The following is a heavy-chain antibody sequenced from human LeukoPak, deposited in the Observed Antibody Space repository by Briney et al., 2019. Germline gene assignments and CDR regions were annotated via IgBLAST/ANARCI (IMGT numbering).Heavy chain of an antibody. CDR2: ISSNGGST. D-gene: IGHD2-2*01. J-gene: IGHJ4*02. Sequence: GGSLRLSCAASGFTFSSYAMHWVRQAPGKRLEYVSAISSNGGSTYYANSVKGRFTISRDNSKNTLYLQMGSLRAEDMAVYYCARGRGLYCSSTSCSSFDYWGQGTLVTVSS. CDR1: GFTFSSYA. V-gene: IGHV3-64*01. CDR3: ARGRGLYCSSTSCSSFDY.